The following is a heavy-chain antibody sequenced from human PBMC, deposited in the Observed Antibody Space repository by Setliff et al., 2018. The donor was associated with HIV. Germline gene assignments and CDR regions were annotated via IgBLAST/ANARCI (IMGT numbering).Heavy chain of an antibody. CDR1: GGIFSRFA. Sequence: ASVKVSCKASGGIFSRFAFSWVRQAPGQGLEWMGGIIPVFGTTNYAQKFQGRVTITADESTSTAYMELSSLRSEDTAVYYCARGGVYYYDSSGWSMDYWGQGTLVTVSS. CDR3: ARGGVYYYDSSGWSMDY. D-gene: IGHD3-22*01. CDR2: IIPVFGTT. V-gene: IGHV1-69*13. J-gene: IGHJ4*02.